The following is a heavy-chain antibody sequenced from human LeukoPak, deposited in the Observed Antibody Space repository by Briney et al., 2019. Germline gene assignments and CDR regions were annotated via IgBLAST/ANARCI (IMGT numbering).Heavy chain of an antibody. D-gene: IGHD1-26*01. Sequence: GGSLRLSCTVSGHPFSSYAMHWLRQAPGKGLEWVAVISYDGSNKYYADSVEGRFTISRDNSKNTLYLQMNSLRAEDTAVYYCARVVGLRGYYMDVWGKGTTVTVSS. J-gene: IGHJ6*03. V-gene: IGHV3-30*04. CDR3: ARVVGLRGYYMDV. CDR1: GHPFSSYA. CDR2: ISYDGSNK.